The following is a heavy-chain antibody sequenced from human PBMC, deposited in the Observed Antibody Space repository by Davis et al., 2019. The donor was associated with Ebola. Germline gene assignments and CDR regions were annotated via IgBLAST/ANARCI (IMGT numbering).Heavy chain of an antibody. CDR2: INRSGTT. Sequence: PSETLSPTCTVYGGSFNSYFWTWIRQSPGKGLEWIGEINRSGTTNYNPSLKSRVTISVDMSKNQFSLKLSSVTAGDTAVYYCAREAAATPLNNWFDPWGQGTLVTVSS. V-gene: IGHV4-34*01. CDR3: AREAAATPLNNWFDP. J-gene: IGHJ5*02. D-gene: IGHD2-15*01. CDR1: GGSFNSYF.